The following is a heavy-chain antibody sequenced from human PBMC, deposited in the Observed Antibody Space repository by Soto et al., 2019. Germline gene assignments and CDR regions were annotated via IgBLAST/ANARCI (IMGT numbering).Heavy chain of an antibody. J-gene: IGHJ4*02. Sequence: ASVKDSCKSTGDTFIGYYMHWVRQARGKGLAGMGWINPTSGGMNYAQNVRDRVSMTRDTSISTAYMELSRLKSNDTAVYYCERGWAPVDGYYSSARCYRLSGIGGYWGQGTLVTVSS. V-gene: IGHV1-2*02. CDR1: GDTFIGYY. D-gene: IGHD2-2*03. CDR2: INPTSGGM. CDR3: ERGWAPVDGYYSSARCYRLSGIGGY.